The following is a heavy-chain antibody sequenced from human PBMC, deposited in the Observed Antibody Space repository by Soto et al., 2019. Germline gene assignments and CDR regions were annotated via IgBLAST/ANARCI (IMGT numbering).Heavy chain of an antibody. J-gene: IGHJ4*02. CDR3: ARDRAYGSLDY. V-gene: IGHV1-69*08. D-gene: IGHD3-16*01. CDR2: ILPLFAKT. Sequence: QVRLVQSGAEVKKPGSSMKVSCKASGGSFNSDSMTWVRQAPGQGLEWMGRILPLFAKTTYAQQFQGRVTITADKATSTVYMELNSLTSPDTAVYYCARDRAYGSLDYWGQGTLVAVSS. CDR1: GGSFNSDS.